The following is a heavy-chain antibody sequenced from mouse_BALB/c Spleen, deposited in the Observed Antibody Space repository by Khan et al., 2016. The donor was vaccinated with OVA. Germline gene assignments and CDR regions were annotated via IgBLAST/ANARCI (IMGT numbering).Heavy chain of an antibody. CDR2: VSTGGHYT. CDR1: GFTFSTYG. D-gene: IGHD2-13*01. CDR3: ARLAYCYDGDGFAY. J-gene: IGHJ3*01. Sequence: EVELVESGGDVVKPGGSLKLSCAASGFTFSTYGMSWVRQTPDKRLEWVATVSTGGHYTYYPDTVKGRFTISRDNAKNTLYLQMSSLKSEDTAIFYGARLAYCYDGDGFAYWGQGTLVTVSA. V-gene: IGHV5-6*01.